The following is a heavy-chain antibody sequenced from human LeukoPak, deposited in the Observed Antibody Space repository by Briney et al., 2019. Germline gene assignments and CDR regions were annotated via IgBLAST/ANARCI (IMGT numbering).Heavy chain of an antibody. J-gene: IGHJ5*02. CDR2: IKQDGSEK. CDR3: ARGPLWFGEFPTLSSWFDP. Sequence: GGSLRLSCAASGFTFSSYWMSWVRQAPGKGLEWVANIKQDGSEKYYVDSVKGRFTISRDNSKNTLYLQMNSLRAEDTAVYYCARGPLWFGEFPTLSSWFDPWGQGTLVTVSS. D-gene: IGHD3-10*01. CDR1: GFTFSSYW. V-gene: IGHV3-7*04.